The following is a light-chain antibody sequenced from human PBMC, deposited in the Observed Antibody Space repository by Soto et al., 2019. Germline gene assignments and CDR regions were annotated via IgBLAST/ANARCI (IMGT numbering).Light chain of an antibody. CDR3: QQTHTFPWT. CDR2: AAS. Sequence: QIAQFPATLTASLRDRVSIACGASQSIGSNLNWYQQIPGKAPKLLVFAASSKPRGVPLRFDARGSGTDFSLTIYSLQPEDFGVYYCQQTHTFPWTFGQGTKVDIK. V-gene: IGKV1-39*01. CDR1: QSIGSN. J-gene: IGKJ1*01.